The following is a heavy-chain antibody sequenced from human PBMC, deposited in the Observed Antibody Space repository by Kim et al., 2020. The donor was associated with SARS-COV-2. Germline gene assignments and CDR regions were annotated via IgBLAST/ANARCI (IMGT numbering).Heavy chain of an antibody. V-gene: IGHV3-48*03. D-gene: IGHD2-2*01. CDR2: ISSSGSTV. Sequence: GGSLRLSCAASGFTFSSYEMNWVRQAPGKGLEWVSYISSSGSTVYYADSVKDRFTISRDNAKNLLYLQMNSLRVEDTAVYYCARDLSRSSTADAFDIWGQGTMVTVSS. J-gene: IGHJ3*02. CDR3: ARDLSRSSTADAFDI. CDR1: GFTFSSYE.